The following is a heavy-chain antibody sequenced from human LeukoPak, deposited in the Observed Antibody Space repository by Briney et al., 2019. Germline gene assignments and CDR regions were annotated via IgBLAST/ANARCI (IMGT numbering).Heavy chain of an antibody. CDR2: IYPDGINK. J-gene: IGHJ4*02. V-gene: IGHV3-30*02. Sequence: PGGSLRLSCAASGFTFTTYGMHWVRQAPGKGLEWVACIYPDGINKDYADSVKGRFIISRDNSKNTLYLQMNSLRAEDTAIYYCATYRQVLLPFESWGQGTLVTVSS. D-gene: IGHD2-8*02. CDR3: ATYRQVLLPFES. CDR1: GFTFTTYG.